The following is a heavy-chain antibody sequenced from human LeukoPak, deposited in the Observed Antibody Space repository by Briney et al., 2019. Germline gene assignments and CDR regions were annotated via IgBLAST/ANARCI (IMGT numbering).Heavy chain of an antibody. D-gene: IGHD6-19*01. CDR3: ARTFLGSSGTFDY. Sequence: GNVTISADKSISTAYLQWSSLKASDTAMYYCARTFLGSSGTFDYWGQGTLVTVSS. J-gene: IGHJ4*02. V-gene: IGHV5-10-1*01.